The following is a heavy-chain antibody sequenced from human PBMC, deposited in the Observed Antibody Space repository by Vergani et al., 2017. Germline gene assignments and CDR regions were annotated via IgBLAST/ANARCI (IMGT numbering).Heavy chain of an antibody. CDR1: GFTFDDYA. J-gene: IGHJ4*02. D-gene: IGHD2-2*01. Sequence: EVQLVQSGGSVVRPGGSLRLSCVASGFTFDDYAMSWVRQAPGKGLEWVSYISSSGSTIYYADSVKGRFTISRDNSKNTLYLQMNRLRAEDTAVYYCAGTGDCSSTSCSDYWGQGTLVTVSS. V-gene: IGHV3-48*01. CDR2: ISSSGSTI. CDR3: AGTGDCSSTSCSDY.